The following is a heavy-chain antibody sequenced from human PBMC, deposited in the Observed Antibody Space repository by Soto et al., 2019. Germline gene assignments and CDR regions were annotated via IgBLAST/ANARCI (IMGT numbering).Heavy chain of an antibody. Sequence: QVQLVESGGGVVQPGRSLRLSCAASGFTFSSYGMHWVRQAPGKGLEWVAVIWYDGSNKYYADSVKGRFTISRDNSKNPLYRQMNSLRAEDTAVYYCARDRYSNYGYFDYWGQGTLVTVSS. D-gene: IGHD4-4*01. CDR3: ARDRYSNYGYFDY. V-gene: IGHV3-33*01. CDR2: IWYDGSNK. J-gene: IGHJ4*02. CDR1: GFTFSSYG.